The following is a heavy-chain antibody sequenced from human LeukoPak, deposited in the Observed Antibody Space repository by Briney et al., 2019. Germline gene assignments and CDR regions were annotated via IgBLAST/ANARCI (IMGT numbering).Heavy chain of an antibody. Sequence: PGGSLRLSCAASGFTFSSYSMNWVRQAPGKGLEWVSSISSSSSYIYYADSVKGRFTISRDNAKNSLYLQMNSLRAEDTAVYYCAREEEGAAAVYPPYFDYWGQGTLVTVSS. V-gene: IGHV3-21*01. CDR1: GFTFSSYS. J-gene: IGHJ4*02. CDR3: AREEEGAAAVYPPYFDY. D-gene: IGHD6-13*01. CDR2: ISSSSSYI.